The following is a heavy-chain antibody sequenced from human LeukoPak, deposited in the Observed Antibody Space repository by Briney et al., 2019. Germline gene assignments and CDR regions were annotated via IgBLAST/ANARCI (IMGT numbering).Heavy chain of an antibody. CDR3: ARSAHSVFDI. CDR2: FYATEGT. V-gene: IGHV4-4*07. Sequence: SETLSLTCIMSGASINTYYWSWIRQSAGKGLEWIGRFYATEGTHYNPSLSSRATVSIDTSKNHFSLKLSSVTAADTAVYYCARSAHSVFDIWGQGTMVTVSS. D-gene: IGHD5/OR15-5a*01. CDR1: GASINTYY. J-gene: IGHJ3*02.